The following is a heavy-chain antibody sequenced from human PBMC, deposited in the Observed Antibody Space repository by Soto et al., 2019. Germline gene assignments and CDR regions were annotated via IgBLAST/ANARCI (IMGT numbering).Heavy chain of an antibody. D-gene: IGHD3-3*01. CDR1: GFVASGNY. Sequence: EVQLVESGGGLIQSGGSLRLSCAASGFVASGNYMTWVRQAPGKGLEWVSVIYAGGHTFYSDSVKGRFTISRDNSKNTVFLQMSSLRADDTAVYYCARVQFWQKAFDIWGQGTLVSVSS. CDR2: IYAGGHT. J-gene: IGHJ3*02. V-gene: IGHV3-53*02. CDR3: ARVQFWQKAFDI.